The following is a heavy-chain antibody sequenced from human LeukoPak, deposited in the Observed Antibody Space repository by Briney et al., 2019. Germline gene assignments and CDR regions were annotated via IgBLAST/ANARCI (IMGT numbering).Heavy chain of an antibody. D-gene: IGHD1-1*01. Sequence: GGSLRLSCAASGFTFNTYWMSWVRQAPGKGLEWVANINQDGSEEYYADSVKGRFTISRDNSESTLFLQMYSLTTDDTSVYFCAKYAYNWNAPDGFDMWGQGTMVIVSS. CDR2: INQDGSEE. V-gene: IGHV3-7*01. CDR1: GFTFNTYW. J-gene: IGHJ3*02. CDR3: AKYAYNWNAPDGFDM.